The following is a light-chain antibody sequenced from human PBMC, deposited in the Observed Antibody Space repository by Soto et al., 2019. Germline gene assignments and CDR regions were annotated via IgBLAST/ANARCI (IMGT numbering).Light chain of an antibody. Sequence: DIQMTHSPSSLSASVGDRITITCRASQKISSYLNWYQQKPGRAPKLLIYAASSLQSGVPSRFSGSGSGTDFSLTISSLQPEDFATYYCQQSYTSPRFTFGQGTKLEI. CDR2: AAS. J-gene: IGKJ2*01. CDR1: QKISSY. V-gene: IGKV1-39*01. CDR3: QQSYTSPRFT.